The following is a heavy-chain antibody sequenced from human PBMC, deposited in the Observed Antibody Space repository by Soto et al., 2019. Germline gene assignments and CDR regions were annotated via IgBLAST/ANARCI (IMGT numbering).Heavy chain of an antibody. J-gene: IGHJ4*02. CDR2: ISGYNGNT. Sequence: QVQLVQSAAEVKNPGASVKVSCKASGYTFTKYGIGWVRQAPGQGLEWMGWISGYNGNTNYAQNLQGRVTMTTATSTSTGYMELRGLRSDDTAVYYCTREVASAGGEDDYWGQGTLVTVSS. V-gene: IGHV1-18*01. CDR3: TREVASAGGEDDY. D-gene: IGHD6-13*01. CDR1: GYTFTKYG.